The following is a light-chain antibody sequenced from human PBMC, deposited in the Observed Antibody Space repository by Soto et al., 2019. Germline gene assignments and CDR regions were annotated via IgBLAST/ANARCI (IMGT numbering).Light chain of an antibody. J-gene: IGKJ2*01. CDR1: QGISSY. CDR2: AAS. Sequence: IQLTQSPSSLSASVGDRVTTTCRTSQGISSYLAWYQQKPGTAPKLLIYAASTLQSGVPSRFGGSGSGTDFTLTIGSLQPEDFATYYCQQLYSYPYTFGQGTKLEIK. V-gene: IGKV1-9*01. CDR3: QQLYSYPYT.